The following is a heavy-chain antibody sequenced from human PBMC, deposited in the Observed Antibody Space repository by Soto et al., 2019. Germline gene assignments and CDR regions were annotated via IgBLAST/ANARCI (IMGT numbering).Heavy chain of an antibody. Sequence: EVQLVESGGGLVEPGGSLRLSCAASGFTFNDAWMTWVRQGPGKGLEWVGRIKTIAGGGTTDYTAPVKGRFTISRDESKNTVYLQMNSLKIEDTAVYYCTTERCTGTNCYVKNAFDVWGQGTMVTVSS. V-gene: IGHV3-15*01. CDR3: TTERCTGTNCYVKNAFDV. J-gene: IGHJ3*01. D-gene: IGHD1-1*01. CDR2: IKTIAGGGTT. CDR1: GFTFNDAW.